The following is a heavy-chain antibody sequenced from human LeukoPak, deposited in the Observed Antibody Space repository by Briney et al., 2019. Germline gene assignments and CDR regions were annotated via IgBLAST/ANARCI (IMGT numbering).Heavy chain of an antibody. D-gene: IGHD4/OR15-4a*01. CDR1: GFTFSSYA. J-gene: IGHJ6*02. V-gene: IGHV3-23*01. CDR3: AKDLTNRIYYYYYGMDV. CDR2: ISGSGGST. Sequence: PGGSLRLSCAASGFTFSSYAMSWVRQAPGKGLEWVSAISGSGGSTYYAASVKGRFTISRDNSKNTLYLQMNSLRAEDTAVYYCAKDLTNRIYYYYYGMDVWGQGTTVTVSS.